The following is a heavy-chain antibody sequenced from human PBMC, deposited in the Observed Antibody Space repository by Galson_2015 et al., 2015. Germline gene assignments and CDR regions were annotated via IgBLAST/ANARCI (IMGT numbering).Heavy chain of an antibody. Sequence: SLRLSCAASGFTFSSYAMHWVRQAPGKGLEWVAVISYDGSNKYYADSVKGRFTISRDNSKNTLYLQMNSLRAEDTAVYYCARLPGGKKAFDIWGQGTMVTVSS. CDR3: ARLPGGKKAFDI. CDR1: GFTFSSYA. D-gene: IGHD4-23*01. V-gene: IGHV3-30-3*01. CDR2: ISYDGSNK. J-gene: IGHJ3*02.